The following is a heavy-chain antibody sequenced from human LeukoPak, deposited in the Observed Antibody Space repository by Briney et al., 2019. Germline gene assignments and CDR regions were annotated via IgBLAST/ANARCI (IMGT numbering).Heavy chain of an antibody. D-gene: IGHD3-22*01. CDR2: IYYSGST. CDR3: ARESANYYDSSGYPYNWFDP. J-gene: IGHJ5*02. CDR1: GGSISSSSYY. V-gene: IGHV4-39*07. Sequence: SETLFLTCTVSGGSISSSSYYWGWIRQPPGKGLEWIGSIYYSGSTYYNPSLKSRVTISVDTSKNQFSLKLSSVTAADTAVYYCARESANYYDSSGYPYNWFDPWGQGTLVTVSS.